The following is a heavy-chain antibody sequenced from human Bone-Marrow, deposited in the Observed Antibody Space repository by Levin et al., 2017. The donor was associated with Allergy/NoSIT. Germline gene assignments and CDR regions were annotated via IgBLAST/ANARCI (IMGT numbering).Heavy chain of an antibody. CDR3: ASHRRYSSDGQALDY. Sequence: SETLSLTCTVSGGSVSSGSYYWNWIRQPPGTGLEWIGYIYYSGSTNYNPSLKSRVTISLDTSKNQFSLKLSSVTAADTAVYFWASHRRYSSDGQALDYWGQGTLVTVSS. V-gene: IGHV4-61*01. J-gene: IGHJ4*02. D-gene: IGHD6-19*01. CDR2: IYYSGST. CDR1: GGSVSSGSYY.